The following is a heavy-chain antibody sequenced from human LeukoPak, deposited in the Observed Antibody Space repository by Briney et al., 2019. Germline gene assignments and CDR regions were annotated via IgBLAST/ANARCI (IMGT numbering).Heavy chain of an antibody. CDR1: GGSISGYY. CDR3: ARAGYSYGTGYYFDY. D-gene: IGHD5-18*01. CDR2: IYYTGAT. J-gene: IGHJ4*02. Sequence: PSETLSLTCTVSGGSISGYYWSWIRQPPGKGLEWIGYIYYTGATYYNPSLKSRVTISLDTSKNQFSLKLSSVTAADAAVYYCARAGYSYGTGYYFDYWGQGALVTVSS. V-gene: IGHV4-59*01.